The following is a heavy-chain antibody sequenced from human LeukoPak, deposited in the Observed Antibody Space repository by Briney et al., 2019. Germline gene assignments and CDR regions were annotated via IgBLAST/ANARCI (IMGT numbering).Heavy chain of an antibody. CDR1: GFTFSSYG. Sequence: GGSLRLSCAASGFTFSSYGMHWVRQAPGKGLEWVSSISSSSSYIYYADSVKGRFTISRDNAKNSLYLQMNSLRAEDTAVYYCARGPRFAAAHFDYWGQGTLVTVSS. CDR2: ISSSSSYI. D-gene: IGHD6-13*01. CDR3: ARGPRFAAAHFDY. J-gene: IGHJ4*02. V-gene: IGHV3-21*01.